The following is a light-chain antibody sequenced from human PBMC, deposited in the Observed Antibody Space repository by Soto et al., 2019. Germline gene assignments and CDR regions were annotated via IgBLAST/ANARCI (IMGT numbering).Light chain of an antibody. V-gene: IGKV3-20*01. J-gene: IGKJ1*01. CDR2: GAS. CDR1: QRISGY. CDR3: QQYGSSGT. Sequence: EIVMTQSPATLSVSPGERATLSCRASQRISGYLGWYQQKPGQAPRLLIYGASNRATGIPDRFSGSGSGTDFTLTISRLEPEDFAVYYCQQYGSSGTFGQGTKVDIK.